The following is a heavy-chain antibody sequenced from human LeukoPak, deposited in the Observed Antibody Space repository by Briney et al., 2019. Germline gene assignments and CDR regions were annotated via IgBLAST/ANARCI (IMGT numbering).Heavy chain of an antibody. V-gene: IGHV3-72*01. CDR3: VRASYSSGWYPDY. D-gene: IGHD6-19*01. CDR2: TRNKASSYTT. CDR1: GFTFSDHY. Sequence: GGSLRLSCAASGFTFSDHYVHWVRQAPGKGLEWVGRTRNKASSYTTEYAASVKGRFTISRDDSKNSLYLQMSSPKTEDTAVYYCVRASYSSGWYPDYWGQGTLVTVSS. J-gene: IGHJ4*02.